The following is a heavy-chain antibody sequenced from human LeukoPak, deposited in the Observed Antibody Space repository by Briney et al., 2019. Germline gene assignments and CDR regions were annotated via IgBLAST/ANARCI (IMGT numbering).Heavy chain of an antibody. Sequence: SVNVSCKASLYTVTSCVIMWVRQAPGKGLDWMGWISAYNGNTNYAQKLQGRLTITTDTSTSTAYMELRSLRSDETAVYYCARGPSDYYDTSGQNSYYMDVWGKGTAVLVS. CDR3: ARGPSDYYDTSGQNSYYMDV. CDR1: LYTVTSCV. J-gene: IGHJ6*03. V-gene: IGHV1-18*01. CDR2: ISAYNGNT. D-gene: IGHD3-22*01.